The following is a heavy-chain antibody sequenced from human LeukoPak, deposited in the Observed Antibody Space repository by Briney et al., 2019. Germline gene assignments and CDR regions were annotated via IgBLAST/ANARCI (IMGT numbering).Heavy chain of an antibody. V-gene: IGHV1-69*13. CDR3: ARVSAEVSHYYDSSGYYRT. CDR2: IIPIFGTA. J-gene: IGHJ5*02. Sequence: SVKVSCKAPGGTFSSYAISWVRQAPGQGLEWMGGIIPIFGTANYAQKFQGRVTITADESTSTAYMELSSLRSEDTAVYYCARVSAEVSHYYDSSGYYRTWGQGTLVTVSS. CDR1: GGTFSSYA. D-gene: IGHD3-22*01.